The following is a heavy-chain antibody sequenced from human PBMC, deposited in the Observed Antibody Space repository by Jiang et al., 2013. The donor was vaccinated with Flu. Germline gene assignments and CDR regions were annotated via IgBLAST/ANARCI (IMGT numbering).Heavy chain of an antibody. CDR2: YYSGNT. V-gene: IGHV4-4*02. Sequence: YYSGNTNYNPSLKSRVTISLDHSKNQFSLRLNSVTAADTAVYYCAKRLYGSGGTDYWGQGTLVTVSS. D-gene: IGHD3-10*01. CDR3: AKRLYGSGGTDY. J-gene: IGHJ4*02.